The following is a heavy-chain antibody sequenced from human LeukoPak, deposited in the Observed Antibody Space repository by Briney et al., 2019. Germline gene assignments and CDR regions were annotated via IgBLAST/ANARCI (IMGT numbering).Heavy chain of an antibody. J-gene: IGHJ4*02. D-gene: IGHD3-22*01. V-gene: IGHV3-30-3*01. Sequence: PGGSLRLSCAASGFTFNSYAMHWVRQAPGKELEWEALISYDGSNKYYADSVKGRFTISRDNSKNTLYLQMNSLRAEDTAVYYCARRGAYYDSSGYYDWGQGTLVTVSS. CDR3: ARRGAYYDSSGYYD. CDR1: GFTFNSYA. CDR2: ISYDGSNK.